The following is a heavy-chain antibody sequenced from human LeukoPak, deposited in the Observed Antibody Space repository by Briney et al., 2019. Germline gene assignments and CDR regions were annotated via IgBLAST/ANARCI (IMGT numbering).Heavy chain of an antibody. J-gene: IGHJ4*02. D-gene: IGHD6-19*01. CDR2: ISPGGDAT. CDR1: GFIFRDYH. CDR3: AGGLDIAVAGPGGYFDY. V-gene: IGHV3-11*01. Sequence: GGSLRLSCAASGFIFRDYHMNWIRQAPGKGLEWVSYISPGGDATYFADSVRGRFTISRDNTKNSLYLQMNSLTAEDAAVYYCAGGLDIAVAGPGGYFDYWGQGTLVTVSS.